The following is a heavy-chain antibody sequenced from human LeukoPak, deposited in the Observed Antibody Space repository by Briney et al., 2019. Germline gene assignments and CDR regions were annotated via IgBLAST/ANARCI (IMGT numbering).Heavy chain of an antibody. Sequence: GGSLRLSCAASGFTFKNYAMAWVRQAPGKGLEWVSTVSGNGGGTYYADSVKGHSTISRDNSKNTLYLQMNSLRAEDTAVYYCAKHLTSVTTNFEYWGQGTLVTISS. V-gene: IGHV3-23*01. J-gene: IGHJ4*02. D-gene: IGHD4-17*01. CDR2: VSGNGGGT. CDR3: AKHLTSVTTNFEY. CDR1: GFTFKNYA.